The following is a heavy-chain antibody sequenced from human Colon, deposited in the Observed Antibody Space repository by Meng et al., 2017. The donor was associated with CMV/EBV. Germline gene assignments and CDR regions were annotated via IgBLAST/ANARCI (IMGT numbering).Heavy chain of an antibody. V-gene: IGHV4-34*01. CDR1: GGSFSGYY. CDR2: INRSGST. Sequence: QVQLQQWGAGLLMPSEXLSLPCPVYGGSFSGYYWTWIRQTPGKGLEWIGEINRSGSTDYNPSLKSRVTISVDTSKNQFSLKLNSVTAADTAVYYCARATKASCWEVLDYWGQGTLVTVSS. CDR3: ARATKASCWEVLDY. D-gene: IGHD2-2*01. J-gene: IGHJ4*01.